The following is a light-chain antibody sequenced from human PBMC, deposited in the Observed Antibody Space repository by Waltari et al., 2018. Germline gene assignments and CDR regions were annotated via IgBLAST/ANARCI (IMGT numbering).Light chain of an antibody. CDR2: KAS. CDR1: QSISSW. Sequence: DIQMTQSPSTPSASVGDRVTITGRARQSISSWLAWYQQMPGKAPKLLIYKASTLETGVPSRFSGSGSGTEFTLTISSLQPDYFATYYCLQYNSYPWTFGQGTKVEIK. V-gene: IGKV1-5*03. J-gene: IGKJ1*01. CDR3: LQYNSYPWT.